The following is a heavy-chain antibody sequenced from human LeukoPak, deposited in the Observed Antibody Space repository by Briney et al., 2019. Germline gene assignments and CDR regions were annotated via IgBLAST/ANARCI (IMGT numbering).Heavy chain of an antibody. Sequence: ASVKVSCKASGYTFTGYYMHWVRQAPGQGLEWMGWINPNSGGTNYAQKLQGRVTMTTDTSTSTAYMELRSLRSDDTAVYYCAREEGDCSSTSCYSWFDPWGQGTLVTVSS. CDR2: INPNSGGT. J-gene: IGHJ5*02. V-gene: IGHV1-2*02. CDR3: AREEGDCSSTSCYSWFDP. CDR1: GYTFTGYY. D-gene: IGHD2-2*01.